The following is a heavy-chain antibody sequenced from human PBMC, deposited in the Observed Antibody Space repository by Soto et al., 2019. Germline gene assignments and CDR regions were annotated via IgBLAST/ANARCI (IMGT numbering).Heavy chain of an antibody. CDR3: ARGIGYCSSINCYSSRRLRFDS. Sequence: SETLSLTCAVYGGSFSGYYWTWIRQSPEKGLEWIGEVNHSGTTYYNPSLKARVTISVHTPKNQFSLKMSSVTAADTAVYYCARGIGYCSSINCYSSRRLRFDSWGQGTLVTVSS. CDR1: GGSFSGYY. D-gene: IGHD2-2*01. CDR2: VNHSGTT. V-gene: IGHV4-34*01. J-gene: IGHJ4*02.